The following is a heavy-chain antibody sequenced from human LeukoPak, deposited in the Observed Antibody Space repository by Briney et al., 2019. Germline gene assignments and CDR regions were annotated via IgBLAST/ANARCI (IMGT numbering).Heavy chain of an antibody. Sequence: PGGSLRLSCAASGFTFSSYAMHWVRQAPGKGLEWVAVISYDGSNKYYADSVKGRFTISRDNSKNTLYLQMNSLRAEDTAVYYCAKTYSSSWYGYYYYGMDVWGQGTTVTVSS. J-gene: IGHJ6*02. CDR2: ISYDGSNK. D-gene: IGHD6-13*01. CDR3: AKTYSSSWYGYYYYGMDV. V-gene: IGHV3-30-3*02. CDR1: GFTFSSYA.